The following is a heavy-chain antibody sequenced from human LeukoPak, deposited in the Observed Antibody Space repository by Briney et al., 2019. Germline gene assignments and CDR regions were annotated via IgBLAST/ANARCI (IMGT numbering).Heavy chain of an antibody. V-gene: IGHV4-38-2*01. J-gene: IGHJ5*02. D-gene: IGHD2-15*01. CDR1: GYSISSGYY. CDR2: IYHGGST. Sequence: SETLSLTCGVSGYSISSGYYWGWIRQPPGKGLEWVGSIYHGGSTYYNPSLKRRATISVDTSKNQFSMKLSSLTAADTAVYYCARVIYCSGGSCYDGAWFDPWGQGTLVTVSS. CDR3: ARVIYCSGGSCYDGAWFDP.